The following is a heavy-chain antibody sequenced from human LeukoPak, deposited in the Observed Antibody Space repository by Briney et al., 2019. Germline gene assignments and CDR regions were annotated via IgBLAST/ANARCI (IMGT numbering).Heavy chain of an antibody. CDR2: ISYDGSNK. Sequence: PGGSLRLSCAASGFTFSSYGMHWVRQAPGKGLEWVAVISYDGSNKYYADSVKGRFTISRDNSKNTLYLQMNSLKVDDTAVYYCTRGSSPIWQQTSAWGQGILVTVSS. CDR1: GFTFSSYG. CDR3: TRGSSPIWQQTSA. J-gene: IGHJ4*02. D-gene: IGHD6-13*01. V-gene: IGHV3-30*03.